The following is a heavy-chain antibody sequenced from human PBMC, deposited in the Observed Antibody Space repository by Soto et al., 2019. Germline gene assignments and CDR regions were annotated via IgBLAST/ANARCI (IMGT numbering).Heavy chain of an antibody. J-gene: IGHJ6*02. Sequence: SQTLPLTWAVLWGSCSDHDCRRIRQPQGKGLEWIGNINHSGSTNYNPSLKSRVTISVDTSKNQFSLKLSSVTAADTAVYYCARRPSKERGYYYYYYGMDVWGQGTTVTVSS. V-gene: IGHV4-34*01. D-gene: IGHD4-4*01. CDR2: INHSGST. CDR3: ARRPSKERGYYYYYYGMDV. CDR1: WGSCSDHD.